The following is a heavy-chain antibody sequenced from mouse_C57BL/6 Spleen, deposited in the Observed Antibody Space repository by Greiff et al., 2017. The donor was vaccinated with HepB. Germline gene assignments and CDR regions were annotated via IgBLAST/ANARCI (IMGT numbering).Heavy chain of an antibody. Sequence: DVMLVESGGGLVKPGGSLKLSCAASGFTFSDYGMHWVRQAPEKGLEWVAYISSGSSTIYYADTVKGRFTISRDNAKNTLFLQMTSLRSEDTAMYYCAKGRLGLYYAMDYWGQGTSVTVSS. CDR2: ISSGSSTI. D-gene: IGHD2-4*01. J-gene: IGHJ4*01. CDR1: GFTFSDYG. CDR3: AKGRLGLYYAMDY. V-gene: IGHV5-17*01.